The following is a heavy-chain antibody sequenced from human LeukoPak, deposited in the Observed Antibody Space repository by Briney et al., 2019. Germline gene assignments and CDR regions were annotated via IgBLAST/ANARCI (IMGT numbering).Heavy chain of an antibody. CDR2: INHSGST. J-gene: IGHJ5*02. Sequence: SETLSLTCAVYGGCFSGYYWSWIRQPPGTGLEWIGEINHSGSTNYNPSLKKRITISADPSKNQSSRQLSSVPAAATGVYYRARGLGRFLPWGQGTLVTVSS. CDR1: GGCFSGYY. V-gene: IGHV4-34*01. CDR3: ARGLGRFLP. D-gene: IGHD3-3*01.